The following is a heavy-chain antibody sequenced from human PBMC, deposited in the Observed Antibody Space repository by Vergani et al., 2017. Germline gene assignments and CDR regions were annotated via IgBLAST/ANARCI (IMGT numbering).Heavy chain of an antibody. Sequence: QVQLQQWGAGLLKPSETLSLTCAVSGGSISSGDHCWTWIRQRPGKGLEWIGYIFYSGTTYDNPSLRSRLTISVDTSQNQFSLKLRSVTAADTAVYYCAVRPRVNLVGGEIVTKRTFDYWSQGSLVTVSS. D-gene: IGHD3-10*01. CDR1: GGSISSGDHC. CDR3: AVRPRVNLVGGEIVTKRTFDY. J-gene: IGHJ4*02. CDR2: IFYSGTT. V-gene: IGHV4-31*11.